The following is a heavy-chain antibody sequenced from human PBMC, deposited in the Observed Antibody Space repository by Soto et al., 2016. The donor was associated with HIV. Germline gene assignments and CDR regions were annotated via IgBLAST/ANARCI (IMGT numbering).Heavy chain of an antibody. CDR1: NGSISSYY. J-gene: IGHJ4*02. Sequence: QVQLQESGPGLVKPSETLSLTCAVSNGSISSYYWSWIRQTPGKGLEWIGNLYYNGSAKYNPSLDSRVRISINMSKKHFSLKLTSVTAADTALYFCATTTASVTPAHFDHWGQGSLVTV. CDR2: LYYNGSA. V-gene: IGHV4-59*13. CDR3: ATTTASVTPAHFDH. D-gene: IGHD5-12*01.